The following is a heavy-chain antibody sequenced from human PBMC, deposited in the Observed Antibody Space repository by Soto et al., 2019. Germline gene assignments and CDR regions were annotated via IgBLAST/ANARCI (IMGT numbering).Heavy chain of an antibody. D-gene: IGHD1-1*01. Sequence: SETLSLTCTVSGGSISSYYWSWIRQPPGKGLEWIGYIYYSGSTNYNPSLKSRVTISVDTSKNQFSLKLSSVTAADTAVYYCARLQLSGRLGRFDPWGQGTLVTVSS. CDR1: GGSISSYY. CDR2: IYYSGST. V-gene: IGHV4-59*01. J-gene: IGHJ5*02. CDR3: ARLQLSGRLGRFDP.